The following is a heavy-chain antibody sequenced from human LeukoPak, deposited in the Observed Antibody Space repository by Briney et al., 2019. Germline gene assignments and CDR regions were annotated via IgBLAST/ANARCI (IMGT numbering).Heavy chain of an antibody. CDR3: ARGMTTVTTGYFDY. D-gene: IGHD4-17*01. V-gene: IGHV4-39*01. J-gene: IGHJ4*02. CDR2: IYYSGST. CDR1: GGSISSSSYY. Sequence: SETLSLTCTVSGGSISSSSYYWGWIRQPPGKGLEWIGSIYYSGSTYYNPSLKSRVTISVDTSKNQFSLKLSSVTAADTAVYYCARGMTTVTTGYFDYWGQGTLVTVSS.